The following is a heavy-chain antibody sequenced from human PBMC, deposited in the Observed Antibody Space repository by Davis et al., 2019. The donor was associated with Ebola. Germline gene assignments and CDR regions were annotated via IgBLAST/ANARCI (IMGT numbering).Heavy chain of an antibody. V-gene: IGHV3-15*01. CDR3: AKDLGGTNYYYYYMDV. Sequence: GGSLRLSCAASGFTFSNAWMSWVRQAPGKGLEWVGRIKSKTDGGTRDYAAPVKGRFTISRDDSKNTLYLQMNSLKTEDTAVYYCAKDLGGTNYYYYYMDVWGKGTTVTVSS. CDR2: IKSKTDGGTR. CDR1: GFTFSNAW. D-gene: IGHD3-10*01. J-gene: IGHJ6*03.